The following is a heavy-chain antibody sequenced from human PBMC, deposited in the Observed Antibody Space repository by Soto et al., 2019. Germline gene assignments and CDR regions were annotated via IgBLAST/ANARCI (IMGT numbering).Heavy chain of an antibody. D-gene: IGHD3-10*01. V-gene: IGHV1-8*01. CDR3: ARVTDMVRGVANWFDP. CDR2: MNPNSGNT. J-gene: IGHJ5*02. CDR1: GYTFTSYD. Sequence: QVQLVQSGAEVKKPGASVKVSCKASGYTFTSYDINWVRQATGQGLEWMGWMNPNSGNTGYAQKFQGRFTMTRNTSISTAYMELSSLRSEDTAVYYCARVTDMVRGVANWFDPWGQGTLVTVSS.